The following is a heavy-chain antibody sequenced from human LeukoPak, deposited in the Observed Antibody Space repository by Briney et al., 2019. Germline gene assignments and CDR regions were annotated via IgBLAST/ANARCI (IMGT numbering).Heavy chain of an antibody. J-gene: IGHJ5*02. CDR2: IKSKTDGGTT. D-gene: IGHD6-13*01. V-gene: IGHV3-15*01. CDR1: GFTFSNAW. Sequence: GGSLRLSCAASGFTFSNAWMSWVRQAPGKGLEWVGRIKSKTDGGTTDYAAQVKGKFTISRDEAKKELYLQMNSLKTEDTAVYYCTTDRFSSSWSDNWFDPWGQGTLVTVSS. CDR3: TTDRFSSSWSDNWFDP.